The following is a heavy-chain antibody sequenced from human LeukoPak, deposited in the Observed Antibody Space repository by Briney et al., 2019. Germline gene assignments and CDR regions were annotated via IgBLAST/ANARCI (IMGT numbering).Heavy chain of an antibody. Sequence: SETLSLTCAVYGGSFSGYFWSWIRQPPGKGLEWIGEINHSSRSTNCNPSLKSRVTISLDTSKKQFSLKLNSVTAADTAVYYCARGGYTIYRSRTPNMDVWGKGTTVTVSS. D-gene: IGHD3-3*01. J-gene: IGHJ6*03. CDR3: ARGGYTIYRSRTPNMDV. CDR1: GGSFSGYF. CDR2: INHSSRST. V-gene: IGHV4-34*01.